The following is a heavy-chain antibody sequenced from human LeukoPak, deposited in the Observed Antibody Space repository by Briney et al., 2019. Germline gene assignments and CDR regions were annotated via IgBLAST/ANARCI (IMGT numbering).Heavy chain of an antibody. D-gene: IGHD5-12*01. CDR3: ARSGGYDYFDY. J-gene: IGHJ4*02. V-gene: IGHV1-46*01. Sequence: GASVKVSCKASGYTFTSYYMHWVRQAPGQGLEWMGIINPSGGSTSYAQKFQGRVTMTRDMTTSTVYMELSSLRSEDTAVYYCARSGGYDYFDYWGQGTLVTVSS. CDR1: GYTFTSYY. CDR2: INPSGGST.